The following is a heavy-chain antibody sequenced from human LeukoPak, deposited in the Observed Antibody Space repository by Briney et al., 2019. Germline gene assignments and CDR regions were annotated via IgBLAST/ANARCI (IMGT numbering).Heavy chain of an antibody. J-gene: IGHJ5*02. CDR1: VFTAGTNY. V-gene: IGHV3-66*01. D-gene: IGHD2-15*01. Sequence: PVGSLRLSCAPSVFTAGTNYMSLVRQAPGKGPKWISIIYRGSDTYYADSVKGRFTISRDNSKNTLYLQMDRLRAEDTAVYYCARDKRYCSSGRCWGVQFGPWGQGTLVTVSS. CDR2: IYRGSDT. CDR3: ARDKRYCSSGRCWGVQFGP.